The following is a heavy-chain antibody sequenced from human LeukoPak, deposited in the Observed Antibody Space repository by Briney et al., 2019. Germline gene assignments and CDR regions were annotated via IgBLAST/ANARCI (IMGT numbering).Heavy chain of an antibody. V-gene: IGHV3-21*01. CDR3: ARGARGVNWGSTLPPGARFDY. J-gene: IGHJ4*02. CDR2: ISSSSYI. CDR1: GFTFSSYS. Sequence: KPGGSLRLSCAASGFTFSSYSMNWVRQAPGKGLEWVSSISSSSYIYYTDSVKGRFTISRDNAKNSLYLQTNSLRAEDTAVYYCARGARGVNWGSTLPPGARFDYWGQGTLVTVSS. D-gene: IGHD7-27*01.